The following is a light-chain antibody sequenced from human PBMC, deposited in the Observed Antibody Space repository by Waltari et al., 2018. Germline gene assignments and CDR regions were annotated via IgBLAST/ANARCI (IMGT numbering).Light chain of an antibody. V-gene: IGKV4-1*01. CDR2: WER. CDR1: ESVLYSPNTKNH. Sequence: DIVMTPSPESLAVSLGERALINCKTIESVLYSPNTKNHLAWYQQKPGQPPKLLLYWERTRTSGVPERFSGSGSETDFTLPVTRLQAQVFAVYYCQQYYNTPLTFGGGTKVEIK. CDR3: QQYYNTPLT. J-gene: IGKJ4*01.